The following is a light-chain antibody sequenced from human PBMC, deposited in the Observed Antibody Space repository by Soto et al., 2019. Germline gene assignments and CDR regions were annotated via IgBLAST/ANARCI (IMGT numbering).Light chain of an antibody. CDR1: SRDVGGYNS. Sequence: VLTQPASVSGSPGQSITISCTGTSRDVGGYNSVSWYQQHPGKAPKLMIYEVTNRPSGVSNRFSGSKSGDTASLTISGLQAEDEADYYCSSYTSGSALYVFGTGTKVTVL. CDR2: EVT. CDR3: SSYTSGSALYV. J-gene: IGLJ1*01. V-gene: IGLV2-14*01.